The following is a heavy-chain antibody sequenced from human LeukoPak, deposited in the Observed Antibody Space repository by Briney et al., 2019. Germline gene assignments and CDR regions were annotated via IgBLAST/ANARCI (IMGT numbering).Heavy chain of an antibody. Sequence: GGSLRLSCAASGFTFDDYTMHWVRQAPGKGLEWVSLISWDGGSTYYADSVKGRFTISRDNSKNTLYLQMNSLGADDTAVYFCAKDISQGYTFGSIEEDYWGQGTLVTVSS. D-gene: IGHD5-18*01. CDR3: AKDISQGYTFGSIEEDY. J-gene: IGHJ4*02. CDR1: GFTFDDYT. V-gene: IGHV3-43*01. CDR2: ISWDGGST.